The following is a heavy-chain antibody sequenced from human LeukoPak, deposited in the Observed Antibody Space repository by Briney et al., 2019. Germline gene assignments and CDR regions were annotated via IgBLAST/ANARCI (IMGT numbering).Heavy chain of an antibody. CDR3: ARGYAGATTFDY. V-gene: IGHV4-39*01. Sequence: PSETLSLTCTVSGGSISSGSYYWGWIRQPPGKGLDWIGTTYYSGGTDYNPSLKSRVTISVDTSKNQFSLRLSSVTAADTAVYYCARGYAGATTFDYWGQGTLVTVSS. CDR2: TYYSGGT. J-gene: IGHJ4*02. CDR1: GGSISSGSYY. D-gene: IGHD1-26*01.